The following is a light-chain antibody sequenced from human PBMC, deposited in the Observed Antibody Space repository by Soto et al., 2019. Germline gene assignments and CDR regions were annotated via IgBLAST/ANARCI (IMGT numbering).Light chain of an antibody. CDR1: QSISSW. V-gene: IGKV1-5*01. CDR3: QQYNSYWA. J-gene: IGKJ1*01. CDR2: DAS. Sequence: DIQMTQSPSTLSASVGDRVTITCRASQSISSWLAWYQQKPGKAPKLLIYDASRLESGVPSRFSGSGSGTAFTLNISSLQPDDFATYYRQQYNSYWAFGQGTKVEIK.